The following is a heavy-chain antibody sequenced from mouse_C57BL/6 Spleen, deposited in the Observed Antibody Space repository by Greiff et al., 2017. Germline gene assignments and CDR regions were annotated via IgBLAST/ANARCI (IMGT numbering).Heavy chain of an antibody. CDR2: INPSSGYT. D-gene: IGHD2-2*01. CDR1: GYTFTSYW. Sequence: QVHLEQSGAELVKPGASVKLSCKASGYTFTSYWMHWVKQRPGQGLEWIGNINPSSGYTKYNQKFKGKATLTADKSSSTAYMQLSSLTYEDSAVYYCATMVTHYYAMDYWGQGTSVTVSS. J-gene: IGHJ4*01. CDR3: ATMVTHYYAMDY. V-gene: IGHV1-7*01.